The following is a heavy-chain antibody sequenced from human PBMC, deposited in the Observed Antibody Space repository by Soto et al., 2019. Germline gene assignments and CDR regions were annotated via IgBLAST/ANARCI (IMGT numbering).Heavy chain of an antibody. CDR3: ARGSSRSRSWYWFDP. V-gene: IGHV1-69*02. D-gene: IGHD6-13*01. Sequence: QVQLVQSGAEVKKPGSSVKVACKASGSTFSSYTISWVRQAPGEGLEWMGRIIPILGIANYAQKFQGRVTITADKSTSTAYMELSSLRSEDTAVYYCARGSSRSRSWYWFDPWGQGTLVTVSS. CDR2: IIPILGIA. J-gene: IGHJ5*02. CDR1: GSTFSSYT.